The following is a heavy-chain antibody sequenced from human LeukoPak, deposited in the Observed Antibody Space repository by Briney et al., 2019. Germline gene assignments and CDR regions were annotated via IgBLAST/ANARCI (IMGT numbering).Heavy chain of an antibody. CDR3: ARDLTIFGVVTPYFDY. J-gene: IGHJ4*02. CDR1: GGSISSYY. D-gene: IGHD3-3*01. Sequence: ETLSLTCTVSGGSISSYYWSWIRQPPGKGLEWVSSISSSSSYIYYADSVKGRFTISRDNAKNSLYLQMNSLRAEDTAVYYCARDLTIFGVVTPYFDYWGQGTLVTVSS. V-gene: IGHV3-21*01. CDR2: ISSSSSYI.